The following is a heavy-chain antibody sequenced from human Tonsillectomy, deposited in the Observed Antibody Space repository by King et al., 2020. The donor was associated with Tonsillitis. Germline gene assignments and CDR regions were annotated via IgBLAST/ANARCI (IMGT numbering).Heavy chain of an antibody. CDR2: IYYSGTT. CDR1: GGSVSNGGAY. J-gene: IGHJ4*02. D-gene: IGHD4-17*01. Sequence: QLPESGPGLVKPSQTLSLTCTVSGGSVSNGGAYWSWIRQQPGKGLEWIGYIYYSGTTDYNPSLGRRVTISVDTSKNQFSLKLNSVTAADTAVYYCAREPRYGDFAPFDYWGQGSLVIVSS. V-gene: IGHV4-31*03. CDR3: AREPRYGDFAPFDY.